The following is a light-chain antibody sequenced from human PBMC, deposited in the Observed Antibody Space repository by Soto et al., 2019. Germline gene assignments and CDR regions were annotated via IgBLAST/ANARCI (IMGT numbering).Light chain of an antibody. CDR2: GAS. Sequence: EIVLTQSPGTLSLSPGERATLSCRASQSVSNNYLAWYQQKPGQAPRLLIYGASNRATGIPDRFSGSGSGTDFTLTISSVEPEDYAVYYCQQYGTSPLTFGGGTKVDIK. V-gene: IGKV3-20*01. CDR3: QQYGTSPLT. CDR1: QSVSNNY. J-gene: IGKJ4*01.